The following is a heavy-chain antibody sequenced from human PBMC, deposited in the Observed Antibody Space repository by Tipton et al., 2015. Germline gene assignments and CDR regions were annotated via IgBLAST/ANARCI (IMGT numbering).Heavy chain of an antibody. D-gene: IGHD1-1*01. CDR3: ARDRGENWNPRRALHRGSPGGNYGMDV. CDR2: ISTYNGIT. V-gene: IGHV1-18*01. J-gene: IGHJ6*02. CDR1: GYTFTSYG. Sequence: QVQLVQSGAEVKKPGASVKVSCKASGYTFTSYGISWVRQAPGQGLEWMGWISTYNGITNYAQKLQGRVTMITDTSTSTAYMELRSLRSDDTAVYYCARDRGENWNPRRALHRGSPGGNYGMDVWGQGTTVTVSS.